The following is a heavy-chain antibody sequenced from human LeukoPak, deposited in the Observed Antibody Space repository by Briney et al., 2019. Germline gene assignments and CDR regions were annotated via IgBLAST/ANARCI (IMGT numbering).Heavy chain of an antibody. Sequence: KPSETLSLTCAVYGGSFSGYYWSWIRQPPGKGLEWLGYIYYGGSTYYNPSLKSRVTISVDTSKNQFSLKLSSVTAADTAVYYGARGIYYYDSSGYYLDYWGQGTLVTVSS. CDR1: GGSFSGYY. D-gene: IGHD3-22*01. J-gene: IGHJ4*02. CDR2: IYYGGST. CDR3: ARGIYYYDSSGYYLDY. V-gene: IGHV4-34*01.